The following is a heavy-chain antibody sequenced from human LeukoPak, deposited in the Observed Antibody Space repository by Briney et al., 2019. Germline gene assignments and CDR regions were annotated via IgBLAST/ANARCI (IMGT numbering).Heavy chain of an antibody. CDR2: IMQDGSDK. CDR3: ARDRTAVTIFGVVIGY. CDR1: GFTFSSYW. V-gene: IGHV3-7*01. J-gene: IGHJ4*02. D-gene: IGHD3-3*01. Sequence: PGGSLRLSCAASGFTFSSYWMSWVRQAPGKGLEWVANIMQDGSDKYYVDSVKGRFTISRDNAKNSLYLQMNSLSAEDTAVYYCARDRTAVTIFGVVIGYWGQGTLVTVSS.